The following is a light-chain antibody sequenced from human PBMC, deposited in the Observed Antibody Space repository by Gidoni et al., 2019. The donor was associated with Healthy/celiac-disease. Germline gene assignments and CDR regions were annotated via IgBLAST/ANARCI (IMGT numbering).Light chain of an antibody. V-gene: IGLV3-19*01. CDR2: GKN. CDR3: NSRDSSGNHLYVV. CDR1: SLRSYY. J-gene: IGLJ2*01. Sequence: SSELTQDPAVSVALGQTVRITCQGDSLRSYYASWYQQKPGQATVLVIYGKNNRPSGIPDRFSGSSSGNTASLTITGAQAEDEADYYCNSRDSSGNHLYVVFGGGTKLTVL.